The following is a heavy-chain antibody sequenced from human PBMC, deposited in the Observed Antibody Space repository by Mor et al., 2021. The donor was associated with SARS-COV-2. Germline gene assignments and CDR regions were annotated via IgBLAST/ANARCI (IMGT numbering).Heavy chain of an antibody. CDR3: AREGVEAGPYIDY. CDR2: IRSDGSQT. J-gene: IGHJ4*02. V-gene: IGHV3-74*01. D-gene: IGHD3-10*01. Sequence: HWVRQTPEKGLEWVSRIRSDGSQTNYADSVKGRFTISRDNAKDTLYLQMSGLGGEDTAVYYCAREGVEAGPYIDYWGQGTLV.